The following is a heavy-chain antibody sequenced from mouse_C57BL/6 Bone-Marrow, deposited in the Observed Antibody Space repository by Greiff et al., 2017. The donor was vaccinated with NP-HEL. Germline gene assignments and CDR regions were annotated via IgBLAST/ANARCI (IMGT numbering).Heavy chain of an antibody. CDR1: GYAFSSSW. D-gene: IGHD2-12*01. V-gene: IGHV1-82*01. J-gene: IGHJ1*03. CDR2: LYPGDGDT. CDR3: ARLTPGWYFDV. Sequence: VQLQQSGPELVKPGASVKISCKASGYAFSSSWMNWVKQRPGKGLEWIGRLYPGDGDTNYNGKFKGKATLTADKSSSTAYMQLSSLTSEDSAVYFCARLTPGWYFDVWGTGTTVTVSS.